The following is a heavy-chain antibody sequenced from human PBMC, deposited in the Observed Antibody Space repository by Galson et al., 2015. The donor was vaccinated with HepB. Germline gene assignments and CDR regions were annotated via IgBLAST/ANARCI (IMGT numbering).Heavy chain of an antibody. D-gene: IGHD3-22*01. V-gene: IGHV1-18*01. CDR1: GYTFTSYG. Sequence: SVKVSCKASGYTFTSYGISWVRQAPGQGLEWMGWISAYSGNTNYAQKLQGRVTMTTDTSTSTAYMELRSLRSDDTAVYYCARDPYRSRSSGYYLFASGGMDVWGQGTTVTVSS. J-gene: IGHJ6*02. CDR2: ISAYSGNT. CDR3: ARDPYRSRSSGYYLFASGGMDV.